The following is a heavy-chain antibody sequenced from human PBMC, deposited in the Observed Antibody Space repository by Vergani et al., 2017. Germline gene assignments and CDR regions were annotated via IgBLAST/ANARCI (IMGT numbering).Heavy chain of an antibody. J-gene: IGHJ3*02. CDR2: IYSGGGT. CDR1: GFTVSSNY. D-gene: IGHD6-13*01. Sequence: EVQLVESGGGLIQPGGSLRLSCAASGFTVSSNYMSWVRQAPGKGLEWVSVIYSGGGTYYADSVKGRFTISRDNSKNTLYLQMNSLRAEDTAVYYCARDGRYSSSWYVGFDIWGQGTMVTVSS. V-gene: IGHV3-53*01. CDR3: ARDGRYSSSWYVGFDI.